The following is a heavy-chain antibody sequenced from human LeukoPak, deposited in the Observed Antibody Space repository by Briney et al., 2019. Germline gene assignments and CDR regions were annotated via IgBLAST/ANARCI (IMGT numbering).Heavy chain of an antibody. V-gene: IGHV3-30*04. Sequence: GGSLRLSCAVSGFTFSSYAMHWVRQAPGKGLEWVAVISYDGSNKYYADSVKGRFTISRDNSKNTLYLQMNSLRAEDTAVYYCARDRWVAADRYYYYALDVWGQGTTVTVSS. CDR1: GFTFSSYA. D-gene: IGHD6-25*01. CDR3: ARDRWVAADRYYYYALDV. J-gene: IGHJ6*02. CDR2: ISYDGSNK.